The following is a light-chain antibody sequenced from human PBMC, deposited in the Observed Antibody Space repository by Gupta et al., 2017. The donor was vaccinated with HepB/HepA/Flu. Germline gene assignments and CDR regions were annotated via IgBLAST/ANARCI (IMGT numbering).Light chain of an antibody. J-gene: IGKJ3*01. CDR3: QQAKSFPRT. CDR2: AAS. Sequence: DIHRTQSPSSVSASVGDRVTITCRASQGISTWLAWYHQSPGKAPKLLIYAASSLQSGVPSRFSGTGSGTDFSLTISSLQPEDFGTYYCQQAKSFPRTFGPGTKVDIK. V-gene: IGKV1D-12*01. CDR1: QGISTW.